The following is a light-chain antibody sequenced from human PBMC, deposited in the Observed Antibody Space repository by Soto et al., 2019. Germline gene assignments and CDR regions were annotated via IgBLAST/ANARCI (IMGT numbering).Light chain of an antibody. V-gene: IGLV1-44*01. Sequence: QSVLTQPPSASGTPGQRVTISCSGSNSNVGSNTVDWYQQLPGTAPKLLIYHNNQRPSGVPDLLSGSKSGTSASLAISGLQSEDEADYYCAAWDDSLNAVVFGGGTKLTVL. J-gene: IGLJ2*01. CDR2: HNN. CDR1: NSNVGSNT. CDR3: AAWDDSLNAVV.